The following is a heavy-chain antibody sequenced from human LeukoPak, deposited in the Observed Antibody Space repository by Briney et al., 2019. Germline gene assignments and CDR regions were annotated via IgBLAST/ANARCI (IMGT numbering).Heavy chain of an antibody. CDR3: ARAGTMIVVVILDAFDI. CDR2: INHSGST. V-gene: IGHV4-34*01. Sequence: SETLSLTCAVYGGSFSGYYWSWIRQPPGKGLEWIGEINHSGSTNYNPSLKSRVTISVDTSKNQFSLKLSPVTAADTAVYYCARAGTMIVVVILDAFDIWGKGKMVTVSS. CDR1: GGSFSGYY. J-gene: IGHJ3*02. D-gene: IGHD3-22*01.